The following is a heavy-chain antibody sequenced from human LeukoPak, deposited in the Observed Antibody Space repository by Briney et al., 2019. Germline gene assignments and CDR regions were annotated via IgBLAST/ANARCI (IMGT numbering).Heavy chain of an antibody. Sequence: GGSLRLSCVASGFTFSSYSTYWMNWVRQAPGKGLEWVSAISGSGGSTYYADSVKGRFTISRDNSKNTLYLQMNSLRAEDTAVYYCAKVPQSWGQGTLVTVSS. CDR3: AKVPQS. V-gene: IGHV3-23*01. CDR2: ISGSGGST. CDR1: GFTFSSYST. J-gene: IGHJ4*02.